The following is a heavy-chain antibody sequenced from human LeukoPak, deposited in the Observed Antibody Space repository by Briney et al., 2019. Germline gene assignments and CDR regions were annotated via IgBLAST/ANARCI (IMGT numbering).Heavy chain of an antibody. CDR1: GFTFSSYA. J-gene: IGHJ6*02. V-gene: IGHV3-30-3*01. Sequence: GGSLRLSCAASGFTFSSYAMHWVRKAPGKGLEWVAVISYDGSNKYYADSVKGRFTISRDNSKNTLYLQMNSLRAEDTAVYYCARGEGRFPYYYYYYGMDVWGQGTTVTVSS. CDR2: ISYDGSNK. CDR3: ARGEGRFPYYYYYYGMDV. D-gene: IGHD3-10*01.